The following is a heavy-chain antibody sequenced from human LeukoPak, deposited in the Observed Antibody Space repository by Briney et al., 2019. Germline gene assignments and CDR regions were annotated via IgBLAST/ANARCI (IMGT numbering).Heavy chain of an antibody. J-gene: IGHJ3*02. CDR1: GFTFSDLY. CDR3: ARGGSWDAFHI. V-gene: IGHV3-72*01. D-gene: IGHD2-15*01. CDR2: TRNKVNSYTT. Sequence: HPGGSLRLSCAVSGFTFSDLYMDWVRQAPGKGLEWVGRTRNKVNSYTTEYAASVKGRFTISRDDSKNSLYLQMNSLKTEDTAVYYCARGGSWDAFHIWGQGTMVTVSS.